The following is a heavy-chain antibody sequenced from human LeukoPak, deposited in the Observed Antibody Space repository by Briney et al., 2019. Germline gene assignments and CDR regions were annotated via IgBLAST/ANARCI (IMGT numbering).Heavy chain of an antibody. Sequence: ASVKVSCKASGYTFTRYYMHWVRQAPGQGLEWMGWINPNSGGTNYAQKFQGRVTMTRDTSISTAYMELSRLRSDDTAVYYCARAVAGTLYYFDYWGQGTLVTVSS. CDR1: GYTFTRYY. CDR2: INPNSGGT. J-gene: IGHJ4*02. CDR3: ARAVAGTLYYFDY. D-gene: IGHD6-19*01. V-gene: IGHV1-2*02.